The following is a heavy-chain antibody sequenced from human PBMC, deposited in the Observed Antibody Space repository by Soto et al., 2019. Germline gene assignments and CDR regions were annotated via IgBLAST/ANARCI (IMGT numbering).Heavy chain of an antibody. J-gene: IGHJ6*02. D-gene: IGHD2-2*01. Sequence: SETLSLTCTVSGGSITSGDYYWTWIRQTPGKGLEWIGYSYSSGSTRYNPSLESRVTITVDTSKNQFSLKLSSVTAADTAVYYCARDPREVPAGGYGMDVWGQGTTVTVSS. CDR3: ARDPREVPAGGYGMDV. CDR1: GGSITSGDYY. V-gene: IGHV4-30-4*01. CDR2: SYSSGST.